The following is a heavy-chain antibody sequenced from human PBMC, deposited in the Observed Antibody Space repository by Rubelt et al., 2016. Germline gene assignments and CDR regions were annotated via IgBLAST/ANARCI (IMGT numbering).Heavy chain of an antibody. J-gene: IGHJ4*02. V-gene: IGHV3-23*01. CDR3: AKGTVRTATPSEFDY. CDR2: VSGSGGIT. Sequence: GGSLRLSCAASGLTFSIYAMNWVRQAPGKGLEWVPVVSGSGGITYYADSVKGRFSISRDNSKNTLYLQMNSLRAEDTAVYYCAKGTVRTATPSEFDYWGQGTPVTVSS. D-gene: IGHD2-15*01. CDR1: GLTFSIYA.